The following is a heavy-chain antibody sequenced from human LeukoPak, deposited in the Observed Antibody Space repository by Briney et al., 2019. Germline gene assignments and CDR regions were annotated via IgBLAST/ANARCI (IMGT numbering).Heavy chain of an antibody. V-gene: IGHV3-30-3*01. Sequence: GGSLRLSCAASGFTFSSYAMHWVRQAPGKGLEWVAVISYDGSNKYYADSVKGRFTISRDNSKNTLYLQMNSLRAEDTAVYYCAKERGLFDAFDIWGQGTMVTVSS. CDR3: AKERGLFDAFDI. CDR2: ISYDGSNK. J-gene: IGHJ3*02. CDR1: GFTFSSYA.